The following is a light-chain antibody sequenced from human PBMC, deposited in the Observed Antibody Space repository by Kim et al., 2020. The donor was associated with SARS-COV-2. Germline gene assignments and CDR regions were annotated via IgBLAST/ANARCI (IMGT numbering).Light chain of an antibody. V-gene: IGKV3-11*01. CDR3: QLNSWPLT. Sequence: IVLTQSPASLSLSLGEGATLSCGASQRIGGFLAWYQQRPGQTPSLLIDDTSKRATGIPARFRGSGSGTDFTLTISTLESEDFAIYYYQLNSWPLTFGRGTRLDIK. CDR1: QRIGGF. J-gene: IGKJ5*01. CDR2: DTS.